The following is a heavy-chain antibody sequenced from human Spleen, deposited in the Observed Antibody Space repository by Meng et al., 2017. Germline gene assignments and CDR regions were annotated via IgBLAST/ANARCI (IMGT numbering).Heavy chain of an antibody. CDR1: GGIFSNYV. J-gene: IGHJ4*01. Sequence: SVQVSCKALGGIFSNYVIGWVRQAPGQGREWMGGINGVFGTTNYAQKFQDRVTIISDESTSTVYMELTRLTSEDTAVYFCARKAGNCISTTCYSLDYWGQGTLVTVSS. CDR3: ARKAGNCISTTCYSLDY. CDR2: INGVFGTT. D-gene: IGHD2-2*01. V-gene: IGHV1-69*13.